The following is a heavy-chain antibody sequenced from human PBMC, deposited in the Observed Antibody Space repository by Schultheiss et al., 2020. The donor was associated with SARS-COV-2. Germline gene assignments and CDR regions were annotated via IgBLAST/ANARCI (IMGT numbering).Heavy chain of an antibody. D-gene: IGHD4-17*01. CDR2: IYHSGST. Sequence: SETLSLTCAVSGGSISSSNWWSWVRQPPWKGLEWIGEIYHSGSTNYNPSLKSRVTISVDKSKNQSSMKLSSVTAAYTAVYYCARGYADYRYYFDYWGQGTLGTVSS. CDR3: ARGYADYRYYFDY. CDR1: GGSISSSNW. J-gene: IGHJ4*02. V-gene: IGHV4-4*02.